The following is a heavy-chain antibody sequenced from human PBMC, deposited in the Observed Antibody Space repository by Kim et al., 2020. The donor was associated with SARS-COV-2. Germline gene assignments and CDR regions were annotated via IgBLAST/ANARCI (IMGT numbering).Heavy chain of an antibody. CDR3: ASGPSPGIAARPVDY. Sequence: SVKVSCKASGGTFSSYAISWVRQAPGQGLEWMGGIIPIFGTANYAQKFQGRVTITADESTSTAYMELSGLRSEDTAVYYCASGPSPGIAARPVDYWGQGTLVTVSS. D-gene: IGHD6-6*01. CDR1: GGTFSSYA. J-gene: IGHJ4*02. V-gene: IGHV1-69*13. CDR2: IIPIFGTA.